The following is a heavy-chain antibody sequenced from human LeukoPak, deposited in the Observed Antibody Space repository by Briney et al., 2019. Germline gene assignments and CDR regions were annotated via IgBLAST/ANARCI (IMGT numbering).Heavy chain of an antibody. CDR3: ARGTLHDIVVVPAALGY. CDR1: GYTFTSYG. V-gene: IGHV1-18*01. CDR2: ISAYNGNT. J-gene: IGHJ4*02. D-gene: IGHD2-2*01. Sequence: ASVKVSCKASGYTFTSYGISWVRQAPGQGLEWMGWISAYNGNTNYAQKLQGRVTMTTDTSTSTAYMELRSLRSDDTAVYYCARGTLHDIVVVPAALGYWGQGTLVTVSS.